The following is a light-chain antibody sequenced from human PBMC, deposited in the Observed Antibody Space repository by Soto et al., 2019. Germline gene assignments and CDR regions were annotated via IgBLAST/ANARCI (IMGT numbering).Light chain of an antibody. CDR2: GAS. J-gene: IGKJ1*01. CDR1: QSVRSSS. Sequence: EIVLTQSPGTLXLXPGERATLSCRASQSVRSSSLVWYQQKSGQAPRLLIYGASARATGIPDRFSGSGSGTDFTLTISRLEPEDFAVYYCQQYGSSPWTFGQGTKVDIK. CDR3: QQYGSSPWT. V-gene: IGKV3-20*01.